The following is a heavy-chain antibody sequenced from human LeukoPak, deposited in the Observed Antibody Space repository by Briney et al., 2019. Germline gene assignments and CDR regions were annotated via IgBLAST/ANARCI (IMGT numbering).Heavy chain of an antibody. Sequence: SETLSLTCTVSGGSISSYYWSWIRQPPGKGLEWIGYIYYSGNTNYNPSLKTRVTISVDTSKNQFSLKLSSVTAADTAVYYCARAGSWKLNFDYWGQGTLVTVSS. V-gene: IGHV4-59*01. J-gene: IGHJ4*02. D-gene: IGHD6-13*01. CDR1: GGSISSYY. CDR2: IYYSGNT. CDR3: ARAGSWKLNFDY.